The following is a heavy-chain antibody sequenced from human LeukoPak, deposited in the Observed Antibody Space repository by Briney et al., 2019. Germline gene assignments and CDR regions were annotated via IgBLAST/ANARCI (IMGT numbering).Heavy chain of an antibody. CDR2: ISGSGGST. Sequence: GGSLRLSCAASGFTFSSYAMSWVRQAPGKGLEWVSAISGSGGSTYYADSVKGRFTISRDNSKNTLYLQMNSLRAEDTAVYYCAKDLFQDFWSGPPGDYWGQGTLVTVSS. V-gene: IGHV3-23*01. CDR1: GFTFSSYA. CDR3: AKDLFQDFWSGPPGDY. D-gene: IGHD3-3*01. J-gene: IGHJ4*02.